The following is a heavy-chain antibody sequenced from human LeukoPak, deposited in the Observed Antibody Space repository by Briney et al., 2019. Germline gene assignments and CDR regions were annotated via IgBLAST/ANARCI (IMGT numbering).Heavy chain of an antibody. CDR3: ARDGSSGSWRYFDL. D-gene: IGHD1-26*01. J-gene: IGHJ2*01. V-gene: IGHV3-48*03. CDR2: ISSSGSTI. Sequence: GGSLRLSCAASGFTFSSYEMNWVRQAPGKGLEWVSYISSSGSTIYYADSVKGRFTISRDNARNSLYLQMNSLRAEDTAVYYCARDGSSGSWRYFDLWGRGTLVTVSS. CDR1: GFTFSSYE.